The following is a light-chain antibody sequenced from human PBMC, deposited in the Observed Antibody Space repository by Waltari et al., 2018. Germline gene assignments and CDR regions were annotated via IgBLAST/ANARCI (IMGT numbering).Light chain of an antibody. Sequence: EIVMTQSPATLSVSPGERATLSCRASQSIGSRLAWYQQKRGQAPTLLIYDISTRATGIPARFSGSGSGTEFTLTISSLQSEDSATYYCHQYSASHTFGQGTELEI. CDR2: DIS. J-gene: IGKJ2*01. CDR3: HQYSASHT. V-gene: IGKV3-15*01. CDR1: QSIGSR.